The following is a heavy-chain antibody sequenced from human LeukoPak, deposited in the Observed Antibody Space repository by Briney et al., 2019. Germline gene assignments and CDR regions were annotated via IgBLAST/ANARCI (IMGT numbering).Heavy chain of an antibody. V-gene: IGHV1-18*01. Sequence: EASVTVSCKASGYTFTSYDISWVRQAPGQGLEWMGWISAYNGNTNYAQKLQGRVTMTTDTSTSTAYMELRGLRSDDTAVYYCARHQYSSSSNWFDPWGQGTLVTVSS. J-gene: IGHJ5*02. D-gene: IGHD6-6*01. CDR1: GYTFTSYD. CDR2: ISAYNGNT. CDR3: ARHQYSSSSNWFDP.